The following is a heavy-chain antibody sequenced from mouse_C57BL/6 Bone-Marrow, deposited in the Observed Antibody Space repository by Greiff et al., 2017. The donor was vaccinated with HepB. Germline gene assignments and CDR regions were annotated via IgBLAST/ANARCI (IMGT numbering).Heavy chain of an antibody. CDR3: ARPNVITTVVEGYFDV. CDR2: INPNNGGT. D-gene: IGHD1-1*01. CDR1: GYTFTDYN. V-gene: IGHV1-18*01. Sequence: EVQLQQSGPELVKPGASVKIPCKASGYTFTDYNMDWVKQSHGKSLEWIGDINPNNGGTIYNQKFKGKATLTVDKSSSTAYMELRSLTSEDTAVYYCARPNVITTVVEGYFDVWGTGTTVTVSS. J-gene: IGHJ1*03.